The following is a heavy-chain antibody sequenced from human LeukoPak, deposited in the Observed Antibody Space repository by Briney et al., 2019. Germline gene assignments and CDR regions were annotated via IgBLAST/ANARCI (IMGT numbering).Heavy chain of an antibody. D-gene: IGHD3-22*01. V-gene: IGHV4-31*03. CDR2: IYYSGST. Sequence: PSQTLSLTCTVSGGPISSGGYYWSWIRQHPGKGLEWIGYIYYSGSTYYNPSLKSRVTISVDTSKNQFSLKLSSVTAADTAVYYCARGHYYDSSADAFDIWGQGTMVTVSS. CDR1: GGPISSGGYY. CDR3: ARGHYYDSSADAFDI. J-gene: IGHJ3*02.